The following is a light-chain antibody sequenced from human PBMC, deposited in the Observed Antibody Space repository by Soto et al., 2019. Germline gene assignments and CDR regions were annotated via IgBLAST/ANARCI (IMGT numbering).Light chain of an antibody. CDR2: KAS. V-gene: IGKV1-5*03. CDR3: QQYSSYPSIT. Sequence: DIQMTQSPSTLSASVGDRVTITCRASQSISSWLAWYQQKPGKAPKLLIYKASSLKSGVPSRFSGSRSGTEFTLTISSLQPDDFATYYCQQYSSYPSITVGQGTRLEIK. CDR1: QSISSW. J-gene: IGKJ5*01.